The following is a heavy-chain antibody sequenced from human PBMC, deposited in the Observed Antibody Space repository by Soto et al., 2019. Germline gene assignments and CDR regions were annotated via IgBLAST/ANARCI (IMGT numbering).Heavy chain of an antibody. J-gene: IGHJ4*02. CDR2: ISGSGGST. Sequence: EVQLLESGGGLVQPGGSLRLSCAAAGFTFSLYALSWVRQAPGKGLEWGAAISGSGGSTYYAESVKGRFTISRDNSKNTLYLQMNSLRADDTAVYYCAKATRGGAATLIRDYWGQGTLVTVSS. D-gene: IGHD6-13*01. CDR3: AKATRGGAATLIRDY. V-gene: IGHV3-23*01. CDR1: GFTFSLYA.